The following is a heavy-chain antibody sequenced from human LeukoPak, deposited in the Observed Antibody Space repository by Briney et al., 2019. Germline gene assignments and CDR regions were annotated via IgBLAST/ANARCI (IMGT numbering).Heavy chain of an antibody. CDR3: AKAGRGTDMVFGY. D-gene: IGHD5-18*01. Sequence: PGASLRLSCAASGFTFSTYAMSWVRQAPGKGLEWVSSITGSGGSTYYADSVKGRFTISRDNSKNTLYLQTNSLRAEDTAVYYCAKAGRGTDMVFGYWGQGTLVTVSS. CDR1: GFTFSTYA. CDR2: ITGSGGST. J-gene: IGHJ4*02. V-gene: IGHV3-23*01.